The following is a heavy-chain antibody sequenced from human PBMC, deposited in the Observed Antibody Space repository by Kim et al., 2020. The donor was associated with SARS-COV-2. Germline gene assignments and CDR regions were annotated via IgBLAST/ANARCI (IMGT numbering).Heavy chain of an antibody. V-gene: IGHV3-15*01. Sequence: GRTTDYAAPVKGRFTISRDDSKNTLYLQMSSLKTEDTAVYYCTRGPYYFDYWGQGTLVTVSS. D-gene: IGHD5-12*01. J-gene: IGHJ4*02. CDR2: GRTT. CDR3: TRGPYYFDY.